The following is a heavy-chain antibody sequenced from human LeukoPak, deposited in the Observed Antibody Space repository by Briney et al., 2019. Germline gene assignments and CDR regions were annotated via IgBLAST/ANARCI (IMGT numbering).Heavy chain of an antibody. CDR2: IYPGDSDT. CDR3: ARLSADDYDFWSGYLNAFDI. D-gene: IGHD3-3*01. J-gene: IGHJ3*02. Sequence: GESLKISFKGSGYRFTSYWIGWVRPMPGKGLEWMGIIYPGDSDTRYSPSFQGQVTISADKSISTAYLQWSSLKASDTAMYYCARLSADDYDFWSGYLNAFDIWGQGTMVTVSS. CDR1: GYRFTSYW. V-gene: IGHV5-51*01.